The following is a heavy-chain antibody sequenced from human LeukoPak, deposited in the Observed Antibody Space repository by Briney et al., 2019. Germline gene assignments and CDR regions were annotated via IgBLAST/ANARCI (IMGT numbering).Heavy chain of an antibody. V-gene: IGHV1-8*01. CDR1: GYTFTSYD. CDR2: MNPNSGNT. CDR3: ARGPNMVRGVNGYYFDY. Sequence: GASVKVSCKASGYTFTSYDINWVRQATGQGLEWMGWMNPNSGNTGYAQKLQGRVTMTRNTSISTAYMELSSLRSEDTAVYYCARGPNMVRGVNGYYFDYWGQGTLVTVSS. D-gene: IGHD3-10*01. J-gene: IGHJ4*02.